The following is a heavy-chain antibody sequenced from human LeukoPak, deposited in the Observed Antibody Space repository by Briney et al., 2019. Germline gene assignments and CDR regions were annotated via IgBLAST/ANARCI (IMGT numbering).Heavy chain of an antibody. CDR2: IIPILGIA. J-gene: IGHJ4*02. CDR3: ARVHCGSTSCYLVYFDY. V-gene: IGHV1-69*04. D-gene: IGHD2-2*01. CDR1: GGTFSSYA. Sequence: VASVKVSCKASGGTFSSYAISWVRQAPGQGLEWMGRIIPILGIANYAQKFQGRVTITADKSTSTAYMELSSLRSEDTAVYYCARVHCGSTSCYLVYFDYWGQGTLVTVSS.